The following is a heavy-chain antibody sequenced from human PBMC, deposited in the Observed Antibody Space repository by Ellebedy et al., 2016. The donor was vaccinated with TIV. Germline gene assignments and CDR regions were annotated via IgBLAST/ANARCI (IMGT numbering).Heavy chain of an antibody. Sequence: SETLSLXXAVYGGSFSGYYWSWIRQPPGKGLEWIGEINHSGSTNYNPSLKSRVTISVDTSKNQFSLKLSSVTAADTAVYYCASLSPDGNWFDPWGQGTLVTVSS. CDR3: ASLSPDGNWFDP. D-gene: IGHD1-14*01. CDR1: GGSFSGYY. V-gene: IGHV4-34*01. J-gene: IGHJ5*02. CDR2: INHSGST.